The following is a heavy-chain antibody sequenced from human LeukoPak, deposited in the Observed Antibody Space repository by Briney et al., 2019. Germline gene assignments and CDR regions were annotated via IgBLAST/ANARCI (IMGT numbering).Heavy chain of an antibody. J-gene: IGHJ4*02. CDR2: ISAYNGNT. V-gene: IGHV1-18*01. CDR3: ARGPPQWLAGGYCFDY. D-gene: IGHD6-19*01. Sequence: GASVKVSCKASGYTFTSYGISWVRQAPGQGLEWMGWISAYNGNTNYAQKLQGRVTMTTDTSTSTAYMELRSLRSDDTAVYYCARGPPQWLAGGYCFDYWGQGTLVTVSS. CDR1: GYTFTSYG.